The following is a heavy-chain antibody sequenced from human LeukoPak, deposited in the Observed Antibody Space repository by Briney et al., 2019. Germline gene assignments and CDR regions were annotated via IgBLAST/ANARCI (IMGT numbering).Heavy chain of an antibody. V-gene: IGHV1-2*02. CDR1: GYTFTGYY. CDR2: INPSNGGT. Sequence: ASVKVSCKASGYTFTGYYMHWVRQAPGQGLEWMGEINPSNGGTNYAQKFQGRVTMTRDTSISTAYMELNSLRSDDTAVYYCATDHTDTYTGFDYWGQGTLVTVSS. J-gene: IGHJ4*02. CDR3: ATDHTDTYTGFDY. D-gene: IGHD2-2*02.